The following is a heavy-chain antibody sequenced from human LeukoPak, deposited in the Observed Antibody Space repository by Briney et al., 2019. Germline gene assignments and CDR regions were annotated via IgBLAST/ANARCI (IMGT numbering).Heavy chain of an antibody. CDR1: GGSISSYF. CDR3: ARGRGWLQSTPFDY. D-gene: IGHD5-24*01. V-gene: IGHV4-59*01. CDR2: IYYSGST. J-gene: IGHJ4*02. Sequence: PSETLSLTCTVSGGSISSYFWSWIRQPPAKGLEWIGYIYYSGSTNYNPSLKSRVTISVDTSKNEFSLKLSSVTAADTAVYYCARGRGWLQSTPFDYWGQGTLVTVSS.